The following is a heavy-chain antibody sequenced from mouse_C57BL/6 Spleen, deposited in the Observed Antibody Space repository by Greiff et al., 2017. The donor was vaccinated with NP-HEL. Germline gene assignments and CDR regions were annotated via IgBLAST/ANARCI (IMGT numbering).Heavy chain of an antibody. Sequence: VQLQQSGPELVKPGASVKISCKASGYTFTDYYMNWVQQSPGKSLECIGDINPNNGGTSYNQTFKGKATLTVDKSSSTAYMELSSLTSEDSAVYYCARRSNYGFDYWGQGTTLTVSS. CDR2: INPNNGGT. CDR1: GYTFTDYY. J-gene: IGHJ2*01. D-gene: IGHD2-5*01. CDR3: ARRSNYGFDY. V-gene: IGHV1-26*01.